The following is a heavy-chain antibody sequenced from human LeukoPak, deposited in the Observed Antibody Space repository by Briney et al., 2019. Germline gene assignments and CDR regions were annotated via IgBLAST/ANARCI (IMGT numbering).Heavy chain of an antibody. CDR2: INHSGST. V-gene: IGHV4-34*01. J-gene: IGHJ4*02. CDR1: GGSFSGYY. Sequence: SETLSLTCAVYGGSFSGYYWSWIRQPPGKRLEWIGEINHSGSTNYNPSLKSRVTISVDTSKNQFSLKLSSVTAADTAVYYCARGRATMVRGVSRPFDYWGQGTLVTVSS. CDR3: ARGRATMVRGVSRPFDY. D-gene: IGHD3-10*01.